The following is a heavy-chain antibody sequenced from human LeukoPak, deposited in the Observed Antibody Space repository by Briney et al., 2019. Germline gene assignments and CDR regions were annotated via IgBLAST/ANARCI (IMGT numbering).Heavy chain of an antibody. Sequence: PGGSLRLSCAASGFTFSSYSMNWVRQAPGKGLEWVSSISSSSSYIYYADSVKGRFTISRDNAKNSLYLQMNSLRAEDTAVYYCARVKSYGHGDYFDYWGQGTLVTVSS. J-gene: IGHJ4*02. CDR3: ARVKSYGHGDYFDY. D-gene: IGHD5-18*01. CDR1: GFTFSSYS. V-gene: IGHV3-21*01. CDR2: ISSSSSYI.